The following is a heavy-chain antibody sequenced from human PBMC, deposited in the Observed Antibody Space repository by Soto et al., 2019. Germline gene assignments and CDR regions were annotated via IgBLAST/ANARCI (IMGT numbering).Heavy chain of an antibody. CDR2: ISSGSAFI. CDR3: TRDQGGSYDSWFDP. J-gene: IGHJ5*02. CDR1: FTFSMYS. V-gene: IGHV3-21*01. D-gene: IGHD1-26*01. Sequence: EVQVVESGGGLVKPGGSLRLSCNFTFSMYSMNWVRQAPGKGLEWVASISSGSAFIKYADSVKGRFSISRDNAKNSLSLQMNSLRAEDTAMYYCTRDQGGSYDSWFDPWGRGTLVTVSS.